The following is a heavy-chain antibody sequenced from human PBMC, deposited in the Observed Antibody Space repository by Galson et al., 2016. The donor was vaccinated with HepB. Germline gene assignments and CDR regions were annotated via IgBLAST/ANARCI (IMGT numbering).Heavy chain of an antibody. D-gene: IGHD4-11*01. CDR2: ITGSGGST. CDR3: AHPRTPTTSYFDY. Sequence: SLRLSCAASGFTFSSYTMSWVRQAPGKGLEWVSAITGSGGSTYYTDSVKGRFTISRDNSKNTLYLQTSSLRAEDTAVYYCAHPRTPTTSYFDYWGQGTLVTVSS. V-gene: IGHV3-23*01. CDR1: GFTFSSYT. J-gene: IGHJ4*02.